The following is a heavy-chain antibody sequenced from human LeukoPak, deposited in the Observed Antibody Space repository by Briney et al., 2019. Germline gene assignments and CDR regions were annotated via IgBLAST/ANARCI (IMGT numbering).Heavy chain of an antibody. D-gene: IGHD3-22*01. CDR3: ARKPIVNSAWYYFDY. Sequence: SETLSLTCTVSGGSVNSGAYYWSWIRQPPGKGLEWIGNIYSSGSAYYNPSLKSRVTMSVDTSKNQFSLELSSVTAADTAVYYCARKPIVNSAWYYFDYWGQGTLVTVSS. CDR2: IYSSGSA. V-gene: IGHV4-39*07. J-gene: IGHJ4*02. CDR1: GGSVNSGAYY.